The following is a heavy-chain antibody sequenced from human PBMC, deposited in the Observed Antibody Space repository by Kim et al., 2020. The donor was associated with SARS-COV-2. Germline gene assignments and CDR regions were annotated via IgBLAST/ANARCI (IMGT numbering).Heavy chain of an antibody. V-gene: IGHV4-59*11. Sequence: SETLSLTCTVSGGSISSHYWSWIRQPPGKGLEWIGYIYYSGSTNYNPSLKSRVTISVDTSKNQFSLKLSSVTAADTAVCYCARVGGRYYYYGMDVWGQGT. J-gene: IGHJ6*02. D-gene: IGHD3-16*01. CDR2: IYYSGST. CDR1: GGSISSHY. CDR3: ARVGGRYYYYGMDV.